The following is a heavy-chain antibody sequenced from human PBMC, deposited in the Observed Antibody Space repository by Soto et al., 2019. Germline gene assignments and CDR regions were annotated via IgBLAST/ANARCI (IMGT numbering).Heavy chain of an antibody. V-gene: IGHV6-1*01. D-gene: IGHD5-18*01. Sequence: SQTLSLTCAISGDSVSSNSAAWNWIRQSPSRGLEWLGRTYYRSKWYNDYAVSVKGRITITPDTSKNQFSLQLNSVTPEDTAVYFCARDQRIRKPAQWIQLWCDYWGQGTLVTVYS. CDR3: ARDQRIRKPAQWIQLWCDY. CDR1: GDSVSSNSAA. J-gene: IGHJ4*02. CDR2: TYYRSKWYN.